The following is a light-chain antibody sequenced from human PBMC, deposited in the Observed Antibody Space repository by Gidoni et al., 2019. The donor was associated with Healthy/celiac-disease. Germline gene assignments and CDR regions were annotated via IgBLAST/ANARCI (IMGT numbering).Light chain of an antibody. Sequence: DIQMTQSPSSLSASVGDRVTITCQASQDISNYFNWYQQKPGKAPKLLIYDASNLETGVPSRFSGSGAGTDFTFTISSLQPEDIATYYCQQCDNLPWTFXQXTKVXIK. V-gene: IGKV1-33*01. CDR3: QQCDNLPWT. CDR1: QDISNY. CDR2: DAS. J-gene: IGKJ1*01.